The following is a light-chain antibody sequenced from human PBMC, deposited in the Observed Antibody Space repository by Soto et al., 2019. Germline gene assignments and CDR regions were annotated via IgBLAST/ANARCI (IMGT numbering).Light chain of an antibody. Sequence: QSALTQPASVSGSPGQSITISCTGTSSDVGGYNYFSWYQQHPGKAPKFIIYDVRNRPSGVSNRFSGSRSGNTASLTISGLQAEDEADYYCSSYTSSNTVIFGGGTKLTVL. CDR1: SSDVGGYNY. CDR3: SSYTSSNTVI. J-gene: IGLJ2*01. CDR2: DVR. V-gene: IGLV2-14*03.